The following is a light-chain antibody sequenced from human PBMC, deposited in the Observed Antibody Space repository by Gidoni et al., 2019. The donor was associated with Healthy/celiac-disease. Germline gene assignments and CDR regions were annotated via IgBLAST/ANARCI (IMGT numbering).Light chain of an antibody. CDR1: QSVSSY. J-gene: IGKJ4*01. CDR3: QQRSNWPQDLT. V-gene: IGKV3-11*01. CDR2: DAS. Sequence: EIALTQSPATLSLSPGDRATLSCRASQSVSSYLAWYQQKPGQAPRLLIYDASNRATGIPARFSGSGSGTDFTLTISSLEPEDFAVYYCQQRSNWPQDLTFGGGTKVEIK.